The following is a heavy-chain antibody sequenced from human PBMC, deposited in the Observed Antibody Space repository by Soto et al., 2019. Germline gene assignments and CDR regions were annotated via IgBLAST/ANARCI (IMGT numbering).Heavy chain of an antibody. V-gene: IGHV1-69*01. Sequence: QVQLVQSGAEVKKPGSSVKVSCKASGGTFSSYAISWVRQAPGQGLEWRGGIIPNFGTANYAQKCQGRVTVTADESTSTAFMELSSLRSEDTSVYYCARRGTDSSGYYYVDYWGQGTLVTVSS. CDR3: ARRGTDSSGYYYVDY. CDR2: IIPNFGTA. D-gene: IGHD3-22*01. CDR1: GGTFSSYA. J-gene: IGHJ4*02.